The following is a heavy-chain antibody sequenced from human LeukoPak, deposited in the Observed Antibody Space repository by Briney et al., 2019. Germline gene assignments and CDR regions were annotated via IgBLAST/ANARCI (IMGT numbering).Heavy chain of an antibody. Sequence: TGGSLRLSCAASGFTFSSYAMSWVRQVPGKGLEWVSAISGSGGSTYYADSVKGRFTISRDNSKNTLYLQMNSLRAEDTAVYYCAMTRDGYNLDFDYWGQGTLVTVSS. CDR2: ISGSGGST. V-gene: IGHV3-23*01. J-gene: IGHJ4*02. D-gene: IGHD5-24*01. CDR1: GFTFSSYA. CDR3: AMTRDGYNLDFDY.